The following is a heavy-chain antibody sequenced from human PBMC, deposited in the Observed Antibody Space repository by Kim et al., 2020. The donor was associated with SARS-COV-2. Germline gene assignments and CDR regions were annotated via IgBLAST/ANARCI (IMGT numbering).Heavy chain of an antibody. Sequence: GGSLRLSCAASGFTFSSYSMNWVRQAPGKGLEWVSSISSSSSYIYYADSVKGRFTISRDNAKNSLYLQMNSLRAEDTAVYYCAREGIVGATGWFDYWGQGTLVTVSS. CDR1: GFTFSSYS. CDR2: ISSSSSYI. D-gene: IGHD1-26*01. J-gene: IGHJ4*02. CDR3: AREGIVGATGWFDY. V-gene: IGHV3-21*01.